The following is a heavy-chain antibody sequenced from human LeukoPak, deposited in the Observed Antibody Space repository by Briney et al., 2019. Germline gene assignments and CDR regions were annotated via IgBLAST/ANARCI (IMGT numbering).Heavy chain of an antibody. V-gene: IGHV4-59*11. Sequence: PSETLSLTCTASGGTISSHYWSWIRQPPGKGLEWIGYIYYSGSTNYNPSVKSRVTISVDTSKNQFSLKLSSVTAADTAVYYCARVRLGYCSSTSCYTDWALDYWGQGTLVTVSS. CDR3: ARVRLGYCSSTSCYTDWALDY. CDR1: GGTISSHY. D-gene: IGHD2-2*02. CDR2: IYYSGST. J-gene: IGHJ4*02.